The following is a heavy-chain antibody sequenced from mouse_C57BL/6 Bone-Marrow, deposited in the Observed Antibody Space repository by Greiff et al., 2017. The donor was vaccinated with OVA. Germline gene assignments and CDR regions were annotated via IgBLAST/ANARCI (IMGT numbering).Heavy chain of an antibody. CDR3: ATDGLFAY. V-gene: IGHV1-80*01. CDR2: IYPGDGDT. CDR1: GYAFSSYW. D-gene: IGHD2-3*01. J-gene: IGHJ3*01. Sequence: VQLQESGAELVKPGASVKISCKASGYAFSSYWMNWVKQRPGKGLEWIGQIYPGDGDTNYNGKFKGKATLTADKSSSTAYMQLSSLTAEDSTVYFCATDGLFAYWGQGTLVTVSA.